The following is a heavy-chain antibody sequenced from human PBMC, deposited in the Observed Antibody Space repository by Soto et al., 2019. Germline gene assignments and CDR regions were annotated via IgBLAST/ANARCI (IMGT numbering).Heavy chain of an antibody. CDR3: ASERRAQYFDF. CDR2: IIPTFGTP. Sequence: QVQLVQSGTVVQRRGSSVKVSCQASGGTFSSHGMAWVRQAPGQGLEWMGGIIPTFGTPTYAPKFQGRVTITADTSTNTAYMELSSMRSEETGVYCCASERRAQYFDFWGQGILIT. V-gene: IGHV1-69*06. J-gene: IGHJ4*02. CDR1: GGTFSSHG.